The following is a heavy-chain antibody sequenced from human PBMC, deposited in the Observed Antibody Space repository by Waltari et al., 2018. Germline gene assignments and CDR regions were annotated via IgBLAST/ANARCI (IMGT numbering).Heavy chain of an antibody. CDR3: AHRRFIDKYEFWSGYYLFDY. Sequence: QITLKESGPTLVKPTQTLTLTCTFSGFSLSTSGVGVGWIRQPPGKALEWLAIIYWNDDKRYSPSLKSRLTITKDTSKNQVVLTMPNMDPVDTATYYCAHRRFIDKYEFWSGYYLFDYWGQGTLVTVSS. CDR2: IYWNDDK. J-gene: IGHJ4*02. CDR1: GFSLSTSGVG. D-gene: IGHD3-3*01. V-gene: IGHV2-5*01.